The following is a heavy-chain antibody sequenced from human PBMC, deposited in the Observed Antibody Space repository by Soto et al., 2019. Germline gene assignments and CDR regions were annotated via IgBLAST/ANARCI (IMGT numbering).Heavy chain of an antibody. CDR3: ARANYFDSSGPFDY. D-gene: IGHD3-22*01. CDR1: GASISSGAYY. J-gene: IGHJ4*02. Sequence: SETLSLTFTVSGASISSGAYYWSWIRQHPGKGLEWIGYIYYSGSTYYNPSLEGRVTLSVDTSRNQFSLKVSSVTAADTAVYYCARANYFDSSGPFDYWGPGPLVTVSS. V-gene: IGHV4-31*03. CDR2: IYYSGST.